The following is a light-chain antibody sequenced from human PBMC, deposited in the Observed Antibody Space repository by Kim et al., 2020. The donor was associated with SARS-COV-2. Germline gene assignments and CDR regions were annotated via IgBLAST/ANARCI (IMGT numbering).Light chain of an antibody. J-gene: IGKJ5*01. V-gene: IGKV3-15*01. CDR1: KNISSD. Sequence: SAGESAPLSCRASKNISSDLAWYQQKPGQSPSLLIYGASTRATSVPARFSGSGSGTEFTLTISRLQAEDLAVYYCQQCHNWPPITFGQGTRLEIK. CDR2: GAS. CDR3: QQCHNWPPIT.